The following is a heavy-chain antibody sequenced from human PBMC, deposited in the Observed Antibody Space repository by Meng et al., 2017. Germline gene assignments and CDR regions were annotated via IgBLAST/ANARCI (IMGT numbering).Heavy chain of an antibody. CDR2: IYHSGST. Sequence: GSLRLSCAVYGGSFSGYYWSWIRQPPGKGLEWIGSIYHSGSTYYNPSLKSRVTISVDTSKNQFSLKLSSVTAADTAVYYCARVQVGSGSYYGYYYGMDVWGQGTTVTVSS. V-gene: IGHV4-34*01. J-gene: IGHJ6*02. CDR3: ARVQVGSGSYYGYYYGMDV. CDR1: GGSFSGYY. D-gene: IGHD1-26*01.